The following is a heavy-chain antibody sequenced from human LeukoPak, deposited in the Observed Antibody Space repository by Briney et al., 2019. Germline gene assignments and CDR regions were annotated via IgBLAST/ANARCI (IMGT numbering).Heavy chain of an antibody. CDR3: ARNYGGNPNDAFDI. V-gene: IGHV1-2*02. CDR1: GYTFTDYY. J-gene: IGHJ3*02. Sequence: ASVKVSCKASGYTFTDYYLHWVRQAPGQGLEWMGWINPNSGGTNYAQKFQGRVTMTRDTSISTAYMELSRLRSDDTAVYYCARNYGGNPNDAFDIWGQGTMVTVSS. CDR2: INPNSGGT. D-gene: IGHD4-23*01.